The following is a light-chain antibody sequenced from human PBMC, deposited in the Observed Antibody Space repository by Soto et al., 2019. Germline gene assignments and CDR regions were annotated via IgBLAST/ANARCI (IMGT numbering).Light chain of an antibody. CDR1: QSISSW. J-gene: IGKJ4*01. CDR2: KAS. V-gene: IGKV1-5*03. CDR3: QQYNSYS. Sequence: DIQMTQSPSTLSASVEDRVTITCRARQSISSWLAWYQQKPGKAPKLLIYKASSLESGVPSRFSGSGSGTEFTLTISSLQPDAFATYYCQQYNSYSFGGGTKVEIK.